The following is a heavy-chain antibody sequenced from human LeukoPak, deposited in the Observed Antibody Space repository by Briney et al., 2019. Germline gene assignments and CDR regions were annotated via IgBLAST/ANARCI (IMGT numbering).Heavy chain of an antibody. D-gene: IGHD3-22*01. CDR1: GFIFSRNW. CDR2: VKKDDTYR. CDR3: VIVDDIYGFDY. V-gene: IGHV3-74*01. J-gene: IGHJ4*02. Sequence: SGGSLRLSCAASGFIFSRNWMHWVSHAQGEGLVCVERVKKDDTYRNYGDSVKGRFTISRDNAKNMLYLQMNSLRVEDTARYYCVIVDDIYGFDYWGQGTVVTVSS.